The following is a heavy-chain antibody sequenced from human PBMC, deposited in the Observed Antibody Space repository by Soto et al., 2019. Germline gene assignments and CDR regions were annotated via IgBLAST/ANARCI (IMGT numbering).Heavy chain of an antibody. CDR2: IYHSGST. Sequence: PSETLSLTGAVSGWSIGSSNRWSLVRHPPGKGLEWIGEIYHSGSTYYIPSLKSRVTISVDRSKKQFSLKLSSVTAADTAVYYCARAGGLGAVAADYWGQGTLVTVSS. J-gene: IGHJ4*02. V-gene: IGHV4-4*02. CDR1: GWSIGSSNR. D-gene: IGHD6-19*01. CDR3: ARAGGLGAVAADY.